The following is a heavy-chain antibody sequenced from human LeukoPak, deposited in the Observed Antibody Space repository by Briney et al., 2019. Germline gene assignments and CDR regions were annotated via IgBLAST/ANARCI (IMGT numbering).Heavy chain of an antibody. Sequence: ASVKVSCKASGYTFTSYYMHWVRQAPGQGLEWMGIINPSGGSTSYAQKFQGRVTMTRDTSTSTVYMELSSLRSEDTAVYYCARNGGATRSHYNWFDPWGQGTLVTVSS. V-gene: IGHV1-46*01. D-gene: IGHD6-6*01. CDR3: ARNGGATRSHYNWFDP. CDR1: GYTFTSYY. J-gene: IGHJ5*02. CDR2: INPSGGST.